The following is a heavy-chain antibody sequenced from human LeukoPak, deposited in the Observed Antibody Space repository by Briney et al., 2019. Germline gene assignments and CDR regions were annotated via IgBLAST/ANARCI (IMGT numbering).Heavy chain of an antibody. Sequence: PSETLSLTCTVSGGSISSSSYYWGWIRQPPGKGLEWIGSIYYSGSTYYNPSLKSRVTISVDTSKNQFSLKLSSVTAADTAVYYCARATSGWSSIFDYWGQGTLVTVSS. CDR3: ARATSGWSSIFDY. D-gene: IGHD2-15*01. CDR2: IYYSGST. V-gene: IGHV4-39*07. J-gene: IGHJ4*02. CDR1: GGSISSSSYY.